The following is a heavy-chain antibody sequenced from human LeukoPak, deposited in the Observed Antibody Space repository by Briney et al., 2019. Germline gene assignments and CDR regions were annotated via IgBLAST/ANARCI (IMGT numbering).Heavy chain of an antibody. V-gene: IGHV3-21*01. J-gene: IGHJ4*02. CDR3: ARVLKGEYYYGSSGYYRPDKDY. D-gene: IGHD3-22*01. Sequence: GGSLRLSCAASGFTFSSYSMNWVRQAPGKGLEWVASISSSSSYIYYADSVKGRFTISRDNAKNSLYLQMNSLRAEDTAVYYCARVLKGEYYYGSSGYYRPDKDYWGPGTLVTVSS. CDR1: GFTFSSYS. CDR2: ISSSSSYI.